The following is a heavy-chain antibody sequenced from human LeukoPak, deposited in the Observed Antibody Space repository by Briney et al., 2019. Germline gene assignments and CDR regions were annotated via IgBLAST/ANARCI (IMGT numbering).Heavy chain of an antibody. J-gene: IGHJ4*02. D-gene: IGHD3-22*01. V-gene: IGHV4-38-2*01. CDR2: IYHSGST. Sequence: PSETLSLTCAVSGYSISGGYYWGWIRQPPGKGLEWIGSIYHSGSTYYNPSLKSRVTISVDTSKNQFSLKLSSVAAADTAVYYCARTTYYYDTTLFDWGQGTLVTVSS. CDR3: ARTTYYYDTTLFD. CDR1: GYSISGGYY.